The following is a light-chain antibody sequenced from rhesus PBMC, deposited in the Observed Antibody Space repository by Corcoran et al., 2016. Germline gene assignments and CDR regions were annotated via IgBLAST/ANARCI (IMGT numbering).Light chain of an antibody. CDR3: QHYYDNPPT. CDR2: GAS. CDR1: QSVGSY. J-gene: IGKJ1*01. V-gene: IGKV3-42*02. Sequence: ETVVTQSPATLSLSPGERATLSCRASQSVGSYLAWYQPQPGQAPRFLIYGASSRATGIPDRFSGSGSGTDFTLTISSLQPEDSAAYYCQHYYDNPPTFGQGTKVEIK.